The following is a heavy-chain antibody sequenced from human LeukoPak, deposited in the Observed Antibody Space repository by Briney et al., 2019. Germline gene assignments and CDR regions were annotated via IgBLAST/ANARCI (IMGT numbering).Heavy chain of an antibody. V-gene: IGHV4-59*01. Sequence: SETLSLTCAVYGGSFSSYYWSWIRQPPGKGLEWIGYIYYSGSTNYNPSLKSRVTISVDTSKNQFSLKLSSVTAADTAVYYCARFLPNMYSRSYRGPVGTFDYWGQGTLVTVSS. CDR3: ARFLPNMYSRSYRGPVGTFDY. CDR1: GGSFSSYY. CDR2: IYYSGST. D-gene: IGHD1-26*01. J-gene: IGHJ4*02.